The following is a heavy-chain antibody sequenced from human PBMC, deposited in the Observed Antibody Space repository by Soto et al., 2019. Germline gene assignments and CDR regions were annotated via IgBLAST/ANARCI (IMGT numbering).Heavy chain of an antibody. V-gene: IGHV3-21*01. CDR1: GFTFSSYS. Sequence: EVQLVESGGGLVKPGGSLRLSCAASGFTFSSYSMNWVRQAPGKGLEWVSSISSSSRYIYYADAVKGRFTISRDNAKNSLYLQMNSLRAEDTAVYYCARSPYYYDSSGYYGYWGQGTLVTVSS. CDR3: ARSPYYYDSSGYYGY. D-gene: IGHD3-22*01. J-gene: IGHJ4*02. CDR2: ISSSSRYI.